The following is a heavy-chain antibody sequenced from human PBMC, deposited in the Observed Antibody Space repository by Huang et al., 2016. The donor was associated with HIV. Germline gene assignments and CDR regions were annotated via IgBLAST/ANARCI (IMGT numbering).Heavy chain of an antibody. Sequence: QVQLVQSGGEVKKPGASVKVSCKASYYTFTSYGISWVRQAPGQGVEWMGWISTNNGDTNYAQKFQGRVTMTTDTSTSTAYMELRSLRSDDTAVYYCGGSSGYWSFDYWGQGTLVTVSS. D-gene: IGHD3-22*01. CDR2: ISTNNGDT. CDR3: GGSSGYWSFDY. V-gene: IGHV1-18*04. CDR1: YYTFTSYG. J-gene: IGHJ4*02.